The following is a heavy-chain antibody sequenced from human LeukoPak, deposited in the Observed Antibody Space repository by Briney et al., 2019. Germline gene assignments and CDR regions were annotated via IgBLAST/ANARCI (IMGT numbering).Heavy chain of an antibody. CDR2: IYPGDSDT. CDR3: ATPQVSGWNFDY. CDR1: GYRFTSHW. Sequence: GASLQISCKGSGYRFTSHWIAWVRQLPGKGLEWMGSIYPGDSDTRYSPSFQGQVTISADKSITTAYLQWSSLKASDTAMYYCATPQVSGWNFDYWGQGTLVTVSS. D-gene: IGHD6-19*01. V-gene: IGHV5-51*01. J-gene: IGHJ4*02.